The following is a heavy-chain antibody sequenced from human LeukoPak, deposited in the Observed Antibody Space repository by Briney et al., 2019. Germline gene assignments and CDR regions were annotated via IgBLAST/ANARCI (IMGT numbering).Heavy chain of an antibody. J-gene: IGHJ4*02. CDR1: GFTVSSNY. CDR2: IYSGGST. Sequence: GGSLLLSCAASGFTVSSNYMSWVRQAPGKGLEWVSVIYSGGSTYYADSVKGRFTISRDNSKNTLYLQMNSLRAEDTAVYYCAKRPLAMVRGVIDYWGQGTLVTVSS. CDR3: AKRPLAMVRGVIDY. D-gene: IGHD3-10*01. V-gene: IGHV3-53*01.